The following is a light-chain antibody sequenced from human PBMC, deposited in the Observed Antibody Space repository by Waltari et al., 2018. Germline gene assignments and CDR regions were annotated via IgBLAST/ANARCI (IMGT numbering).Light chain of an antibody. CDR3: QQYNDDPRT. CDR1: QSVSNW. J-gene: IGKJ1*01. Sequence: IHMTQPPSTLSASLGDRVTISCRASQSVSNWLAWYQQKPGKAPHLLIYKASSLQSGVPSRFSGSGSGTEFTLTISSLQPDDFATYYCQQYNDDPRTFGQGTEVEFK. CDR2: KAS. V-gene: IGKV1-5*03.